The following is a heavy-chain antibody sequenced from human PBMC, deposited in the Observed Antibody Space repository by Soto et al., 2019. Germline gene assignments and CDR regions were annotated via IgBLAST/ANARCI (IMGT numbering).Heavy chain of an antibody. J-gene: IGHJ6*02. D-gene: IGHD5-18*01. V-gene: IGHV5-10-1*01. CDR1: GYSFTSYW. CDR2: IDPSDSYT. CDR3: ARDIGMEALYKNYYGMDV. Sequence: GESLKISCKGSGYSFTSYWISWVRQMPGKGLEWMGRIDPSDSYTNYSPSFQGHVTISADNSKNTLYLQMNSLRAEDTAAYYCARDIGMEALYKNYYGMDVWGQGTTVTVSS.